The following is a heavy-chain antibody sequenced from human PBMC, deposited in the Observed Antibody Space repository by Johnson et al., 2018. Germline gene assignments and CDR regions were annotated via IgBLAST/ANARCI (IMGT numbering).Heavy chain of an antibody. CDR2: IWPGDSDT. CDR1: GYSFTNTW. D-gene: IGHD3-16*01. J-gene: IGHJ6*04. CDR3: AKQRERGTSYMDV. V-gene: IGHV5-51*01. Sequence: VQLVESGAEVKKPGESLKISCKGSGYSFTNTWIGWVRQMPGEGLEWMGIIWPGDSDTKYSPSFQGPVTISADRSISTVYLQWSRLKASDTAIYYCAKQRERGTSYMDVWGKGTTVTVSS.